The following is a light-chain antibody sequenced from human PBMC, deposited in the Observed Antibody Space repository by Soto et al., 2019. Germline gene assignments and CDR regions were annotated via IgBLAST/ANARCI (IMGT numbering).Light chain of an antibody. CDR1: QSVSSY. CDR2: DAS. J-gene: IGKJ4*01. CDR3: QQRGNWPS. V-gene: IGKV3-11*01. Sequence: EIGLTQSPGTLSLSPGERATLSCRASQSVSSYLAWYQQKPGQAPRLLIYDASNRATGIPARFSGSGSGTDFTLTISSLEPEDFAVYYCQQRGNWPSFGGGTKVDIK.